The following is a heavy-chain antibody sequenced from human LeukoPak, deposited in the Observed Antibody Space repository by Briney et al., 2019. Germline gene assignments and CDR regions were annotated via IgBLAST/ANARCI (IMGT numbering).Heavy chain of an antibody. CDR3: ARGSRELYYFDY. V-gene: IGHV4-59*13. D-gene: IGHD1-7*01. Sequence: SETLSLTCTVSGGSISRYYGSCIRQPPGKGLEWIGYIYYSGSTSYNASLKSRVTMSVDTSKNQFSLKLSSVTAADTAVYYCARGSRELYYFDYWGQGTLVTVSS. J-gene: IGHJ4*02. CDR2: IYYSGST. CDR1: GGSISRYY.